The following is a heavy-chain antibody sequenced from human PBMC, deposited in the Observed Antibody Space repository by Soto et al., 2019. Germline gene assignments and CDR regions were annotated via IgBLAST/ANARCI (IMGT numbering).Heavy chain of an antibody. D-gene: IGHD3-9*01. Sequence: GGSLRLSCAASGFTFSSYAMHWVRQAPGKGLEWVAVISYDGSNKYYADSVKGRFTISRDNSKNTLYLQMNSLRAEDTAVYYCARDYGSTYYDILTGYHYANWCDPWGQGTLVTVSS. V-gene: IGHV3-30-3*01. CDR3: ARDYGSTYYDILTGYHYANWCDP. CDR2: ISYDGSNK. CDR1: GFTFSSYA. J-gene: IGHJ5*02.